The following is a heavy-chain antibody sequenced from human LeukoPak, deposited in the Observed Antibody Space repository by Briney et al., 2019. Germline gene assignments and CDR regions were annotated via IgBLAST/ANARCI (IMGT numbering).Heavy chain of an antibody. V-gene: IGHV4-61*02. Sequence: PSQTLSLTCTVSGGSISSGSYYWSWIRQPAGKGLEWIGRIYTSGSTNYNPSLKSRVTISVDTSKNQFSLKLSSVTAADTAVYYCAREYSSSSTGYFQHWGQGTLVTVS. CDR3: AREYSSSSTGYFQH. D-gene: IGHD6-6*01. CDR1: GGSISSGSYY. J-gene: IGHJ1*01. CDR2: IYTSGST.